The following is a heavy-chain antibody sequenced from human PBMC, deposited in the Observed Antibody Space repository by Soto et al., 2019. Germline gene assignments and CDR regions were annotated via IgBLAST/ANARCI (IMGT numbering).Heavy chain of an antibody. D-gene: IGHD2-15*01. CDR3: VKAIRQGGGPPGGYYYGMDV. V-gene: IGHV3-64D*06. Sequence: GGSLRLSCSASGFTFSSYAMHWVRQAPGKGLEYVSAISSNGGSTYYADSVKGRFTISRDNSKNTLYLQMSSLRAEDTAVYYCVKAIRQGGGPPGGYYYGMDVWGQGTTVTVYS. CDR2: ISSNGGST. J-gene: IGHJ6*02. CDR1: GFTFSSYA.